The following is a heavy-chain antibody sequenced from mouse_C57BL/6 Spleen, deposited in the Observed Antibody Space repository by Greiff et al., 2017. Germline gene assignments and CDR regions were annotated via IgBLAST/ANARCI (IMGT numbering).Heavy chain of an antibody. V-gene: IGHV1-20*01. Sequence: VQLQQSGPELVKPGDSVKISCKASGYSFTGYFMNWVMQSHGKSLEWIGRINPYNGDTLYNQKFKGKATLTVDKSSSTAHMELRSLTSEDSAVYYCARSGVLRSYYFDYWGQGTTLTVSS. D-gene: IGHD1-1*01. CDR3: ARSGVLRSYYFDY. CDR2: INPYNGDT. CDR1: GYSFTGYF. J-gene: IGHJ2*01.